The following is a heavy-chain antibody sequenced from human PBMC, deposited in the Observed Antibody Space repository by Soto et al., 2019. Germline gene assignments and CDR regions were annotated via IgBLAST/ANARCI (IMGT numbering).Heavy chain of an antibody. CDR1: GFTFDDYT. CDR2: ISWDGGST. V-gene: IGHV3-43*01. D-gene: IGHD6-19*01. J-gene: IGHJ4*02. CDR3: AKDIRPLEKKQWLVLGPDY. Sequence: EVQLVESGGVVVQPGGSLRLSCAASGFTFDDYTMHWVRQAPGKGLEWVSLISWDGGSTYYADSVKGRFTISRDNSKNSLYLQINSLRTEDTALYYCAKDIRPLEKKQWLVLGPDYWGQGTLVTVSS.